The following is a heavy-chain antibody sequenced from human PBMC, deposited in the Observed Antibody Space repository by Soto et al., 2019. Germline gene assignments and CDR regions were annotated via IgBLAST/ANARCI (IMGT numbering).Heavy chain of an antibody. CDR2: INHTGST. Sequence: QVQLQEWGAGLLKPSETLSLSCSVYGTSFSNSYWSWIRQAPGKGLEWLGEINHTGSTNYNPSLKSRVTISVDAAKNEFSLKLRSVTAADTAFYYCARVGQLFPDLDLWGHGTLVSVSS. CDR3: ARVGQLFPDLDL. D-gene: IGHD3-10*01. V-gene: IGHV4-34*01. J-gene: IGHJ2*01. CDR1: GTSFSNSY.